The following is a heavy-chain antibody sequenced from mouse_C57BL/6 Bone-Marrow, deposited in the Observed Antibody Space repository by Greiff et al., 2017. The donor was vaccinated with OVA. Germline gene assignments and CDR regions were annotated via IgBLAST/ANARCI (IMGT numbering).Heavy chain of an antibody. CDR1: GFTFSSYG. Sequence: EVKVQQSGADLVKPGGSLKLSCAASGFTFSSYGMSWVRQTPDKGLEWVATICSGGSYTYYPASVTGRSTIPRDNSKNTLYLQMSRLKSEDTAMYYCARPPDWDAWFAYWGQGTLVTVSA. CDR2: ICSGGSYT. V-gene: IGHV5-6*02. J-gene: IGHJ3*01. D-gene: IGHD4-1*01. CDR3: ARPPDWDAWFAY.